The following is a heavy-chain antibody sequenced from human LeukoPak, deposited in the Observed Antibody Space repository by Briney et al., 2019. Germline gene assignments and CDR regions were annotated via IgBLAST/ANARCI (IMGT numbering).Heavy chain of an antibody. Sequence: GGSLRLSCAGSGLTFSSYSMNWVRQAPGKGLEWVSSISSSSSYIYYADSVKGRFTVSRDNAKNSLYLQMNSLRAEDTAVYYCARGGWIQLWKYFDYWGQGTLVTVSS. D-gene: IGHD5-18*01. CDR1: GLTFSSYS. CDR3: ARGGWIQLWKYFDY. CDR2: ISSSSSYI. J-gene: IGHJ4*02. V-gene: IGHV3-21*01.